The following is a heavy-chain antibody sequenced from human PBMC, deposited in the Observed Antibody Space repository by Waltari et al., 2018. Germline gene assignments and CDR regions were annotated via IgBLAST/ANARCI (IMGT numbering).Heavy chain of an antibody. V-gene: IGHV3-7*01. CDR2: MKYDGTEQ. CDR3: ARSVLGRWAHPELDF. Sequence: LQLQESGPGLVKPSETLSLTCTVSGGSISSSSYYWGWIRQAPGKGLEWVANMKYDGTEQFSLDSVRGRFTISRDNAQSALYLDMSSLRVEDTAVYYCARSVLGRWAHPELDFWGQGILVTVSS. J-gene: IGHJ4*02. D-gene: IGHD1-26*01. CDR1: GGSISSSSYY.